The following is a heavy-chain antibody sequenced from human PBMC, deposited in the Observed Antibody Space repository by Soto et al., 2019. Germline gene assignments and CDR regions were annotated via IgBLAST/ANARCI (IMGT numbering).Heavy chain of an antibody. V-gene: IGHV4-39*01. CDR3: ARYKTGYSSGWVTGGYYYYYYGMDV. J-gene: IGHJ6*02. Sequence: PSETLYLTCTVSGGSISSSSYYWGWIRQPPGKGLEWIGSIYYSGSTYYNPSLKSRVTISVDTSKNQFSLKLSSVTAADTAVYYCARYKTGYSSGWVTGGYYYYYYGMDVWGQGTTVTVSS. CDR1: GGSISSSSYY. CDR2: IYYSGST. D-gene: IGHD6-19*01.